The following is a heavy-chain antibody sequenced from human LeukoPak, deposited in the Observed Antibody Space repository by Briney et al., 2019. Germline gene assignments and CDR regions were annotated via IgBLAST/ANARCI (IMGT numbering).Heavy chain of an antibody. CDR3: AVGRRTDFDY. CDR2: INPNSGGT. V-gene: IGHV1-2*02. Sequence: GASVKVSCKASGYTFTDYYIHWVRQAPGQGLEWMGWINPNSGGTNYAQNFQGRVTMTRDTYITTAYMDLSRLRLDDTAVYYCAVGRRTDFDYWGQGTPVTVSS. D-gene: IGHD1-26*01. CDR1: GYTFTDYY. J-gene: IGHJ4*02.